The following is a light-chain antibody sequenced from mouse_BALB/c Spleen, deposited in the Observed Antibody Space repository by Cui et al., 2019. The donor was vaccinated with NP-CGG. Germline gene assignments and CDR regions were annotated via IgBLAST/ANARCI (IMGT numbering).Light chain of an antibody. V-gene: IGLV1*01. Sequence: QAVVTQASALTTSPGETVTLTSRSSTGAVTTSNYDNWVQEKPDHLFTGLIGGTNNRAPGVPARFSGSLIGDKAALTITGAQTEDEAIYFCALWYSNHWVFGGGTKLTVL. CDR3: ALWYSNHWV. J-gene: IGLJ1*01. CDR2: GTN. CDR1: TGAVTTSNY.